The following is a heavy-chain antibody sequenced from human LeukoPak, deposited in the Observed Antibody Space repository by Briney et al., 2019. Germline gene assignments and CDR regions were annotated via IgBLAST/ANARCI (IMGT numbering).Heavy chain of an antibody. CDR2: IGTTGDT. J-gene: IGHJ6*03. CDR3: ARDRGGGHMDV. Sequence: GGSLRLSCAASGFTFSSYSMNWVRHAPGKGLEWVSAIGTTGDTYYPGSVKGRFTISRENAKNSLYLQMNSLRAGDTAVYYCARDRGGGHMDVWGKGTTVTISS. CDR1: GFTFSSYS. V-gene: IGHV3-13*01. D-gene: IGHD2-15*01.